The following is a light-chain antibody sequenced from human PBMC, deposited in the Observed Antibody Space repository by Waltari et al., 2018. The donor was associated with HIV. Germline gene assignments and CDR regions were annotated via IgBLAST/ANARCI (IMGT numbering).Light chain of an antibody. V-gene: IGKV1-5*03. CDR1: QTIGVW. J-gene: IGKJ1*01. Sequence: DIQMTQSPSTLSASVGDRVTITCRASQTIGVWLAWYQQKPGQAPKILIYKASTLETGVPSRFSGSGSGTEFTLTIGGLQPDDFATYYCQHYNGYTWTFGQGTKVEMK. CDR2: KAS. CDR3: QHYNGYTWT.